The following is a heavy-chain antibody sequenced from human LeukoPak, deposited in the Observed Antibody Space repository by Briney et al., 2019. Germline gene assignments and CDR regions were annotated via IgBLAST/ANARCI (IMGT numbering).Heavy chain of an antibody. D-gene: IGHD5-24*01. J-gene: IGHJ4*02. Sequence: PGGSLRLSCAASGFTFSSYGMHWVRQAPGKGLEWVAVISYDGSNKYYADSVKGRFTISRDNCKNTLYLQMNSLRAEDTAVYYCAKDRGGDGYNPLDYWGQGTLVTVSS. CDR3: AKDRGGDGYNPLDY. CDR2: ISYDGSNK. V-gene: IGHV3-30*18. CDR1: GFTFSSYG.